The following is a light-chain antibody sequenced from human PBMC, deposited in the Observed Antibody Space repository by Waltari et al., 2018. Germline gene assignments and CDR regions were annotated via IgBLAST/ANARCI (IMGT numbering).Light chain of an antibody. CDR2: EVT. CDR3: SSYAGNNNCV. J-gene: IGLJ1*01. Sequence: QSALTQPPSASGSPGQSVTISCTGTSSDVGAYNYVSWYQQYPGKAPKLMIYEVTKRPSGVPDRFYASKSGNTASLTVSGLQAEDEADYYCSSYAGNNNCVFGTGTKVTVL. CDR1: SSDVGAYNY. V-gene: IGLV2-8*01.